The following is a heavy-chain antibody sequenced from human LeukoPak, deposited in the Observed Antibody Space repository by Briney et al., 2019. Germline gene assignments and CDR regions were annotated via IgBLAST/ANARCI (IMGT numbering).Heavy chain of an antibody. CDR1: GGSISSGGYY. CDR3: ARDQRVAAAGIYY. CDR2: IYHSGST. J-gene: IGHJ4*02. V-gene: IGHV4-30-2*01. D-gene: IGHD6-13*01. Sequence: SETLFLTCTVSGGSISSGGYYRSWIRQPPGKGLEWIGYIYHSGSTYYNPSLKSRVTISVDRSKNQFSLKLSSVTAADTAVYYCARDQRVAAAGIYYWGQGTLVTVSS.